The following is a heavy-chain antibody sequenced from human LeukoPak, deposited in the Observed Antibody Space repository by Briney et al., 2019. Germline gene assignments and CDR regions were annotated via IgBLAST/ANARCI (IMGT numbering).Heavy chain of an antibody. CDR1: GLSFSSYN. CDR2: ISGSGGYI. J-gene: IGHJ4*02. CDR3: ARVLETDCRAGSCYSGLDY. Sequence: GGSLRPSVAAAGLSFSSYNMNWGRQAPGRGLGWVLSISGSGGYIYYADSVRARFPISSDKAHDALYLKMNSLRVEDTAVYYCARVLETDCRAGSCYSGLDYWGQGTLVTVSS. D-gene: IGHD2-15*01. V-gene: IGHV3-21*01.